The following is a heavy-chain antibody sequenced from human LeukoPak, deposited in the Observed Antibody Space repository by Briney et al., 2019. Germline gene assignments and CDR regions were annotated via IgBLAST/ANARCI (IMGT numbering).Heavy chain of an antibody. CDR2: IIPIFGTA. CDR3: VRAPPIKYYDILAVFDY. D-gene: IGHD3-9*01. CDR1: GGTFSSYA. Sequence: SVKVSCKASGGTFSSYAISWVRQAPGQGLEWMGGIIPIFGTANYAQKFQGRVTITADESTSTAYMELSSLRSDDTAVYYCVRAPPIKYYDILAVFDYWGQGTLVTVSS. J-gene: IGHJ4*02. V-gene: IGHV1-69*01.